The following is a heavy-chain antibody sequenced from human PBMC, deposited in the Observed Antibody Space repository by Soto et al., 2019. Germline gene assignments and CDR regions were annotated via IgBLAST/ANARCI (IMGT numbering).Heavy chain of an antibody. J-gene: IGHJ6*02. CDR1: GFTFSTYG. Sequence: QVQLVESGGGVVQPGRSLRLSCAASGFTFSTYGMHWVRQATGKGLEWVAVLSYDGSNQHYADSVKGRFTISRDNSKNTLYLQMNSLSVEDTAVYYCAKDEKEHYYYYYGIDVWGQGTTVTVSS. D-gene: IGHD1-1*01. CDR3: AKDEKEHYYYYYGIDV. V-gene: IGHV3-30*18. CDR2: LSYDGSNQ.